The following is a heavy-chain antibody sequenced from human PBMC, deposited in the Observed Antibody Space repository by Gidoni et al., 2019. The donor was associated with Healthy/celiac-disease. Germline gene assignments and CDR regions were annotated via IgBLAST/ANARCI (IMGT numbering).Heavy chain of an antibody. D-gene: IGHD5-12*01. J-gene: IGHJ4*02. CDR1: GGSISSSSYY. CDR3: ARQVLGGYDFDY. Sequence: QLQLQASVPGLVTPSETLSLTCTVPGGSISSSSYYWGWIRQPLGKVLEWIGNIYYSGSTYYNPSLKSRFTITVDTSKNQFALKLSSVTAADTAVYYCARQVLGGYDFDYWGQGTLVTVSS. CDR2: IYYSGST. V-gene: IGHV4-39*01.